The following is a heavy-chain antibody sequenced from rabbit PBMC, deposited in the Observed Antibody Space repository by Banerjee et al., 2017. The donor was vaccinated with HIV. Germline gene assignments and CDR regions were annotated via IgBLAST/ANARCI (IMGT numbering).Heavy chain of an antibody. V-gene: IGHV1S45*01. D-gene: IGHD6-1*01. CDR3: ARDNDGYRGYDFDL. J-gene: IGHJ4*01. CDR2: IDSGSSGST. Sequence: QDQLEESGGDLVKPEGSLTLTCTASGFSFSGYWMSWVRQAPGKGLEWIACIDSGSSGSTYYASWSKGRFTISKTSSTTVTLQMTSLTAADTATYFCARDNDGYRGYDFDLWGPGTLVTVS. CDR1: GFSFSGYW.